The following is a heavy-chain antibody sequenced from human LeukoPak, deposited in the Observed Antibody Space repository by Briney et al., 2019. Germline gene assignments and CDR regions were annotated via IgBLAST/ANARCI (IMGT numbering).Heavy chain of an antibody. D-gene: IGHD2-15*01. CDR1: GYTFTGYY. J-gene: IGHJ4*02. V-gene: IGHV1-2*02. CDR3: ARGQYCSGASCFFDY. CDR2: INPKSGGA. Sequence: ASVKVSCKASGYTFTGYYMHWVRQAPGQGLEWMGWINPKSGGANYAQQFQGRVTMTRDTSISTAYMELSSLRSDDTGVYYCARGQYCSGASCFFDYWGQGTLVTVSS.